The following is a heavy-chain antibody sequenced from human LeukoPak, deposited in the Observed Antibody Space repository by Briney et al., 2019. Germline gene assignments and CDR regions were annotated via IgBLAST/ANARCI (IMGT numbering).Heavy chain of an antibody. Sequence: SETLSLTCTVSGGSISSSSYYWGWIRQPPGKGLEWIGSIYYSGSTYYNPSLKSRVTISVDTSKNQFSLKLSSVTAADTAVYYCARAARKWLSRPYYFDYWGQGTLVTVSS. CDR3: ARAARKWLSRPYYFDY. J-gene: IGHJ4*02. D-gene: IGHD3-22*01. CDR2: IYYSGST. V-gene: IGHV4-39*07. CDR1: GGSISSSSYY.